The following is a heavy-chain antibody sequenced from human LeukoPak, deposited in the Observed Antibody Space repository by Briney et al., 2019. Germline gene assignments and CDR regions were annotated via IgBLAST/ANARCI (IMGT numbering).Heavy chain of an antibody. D-gene: IGHD3-22*01. CDR3: ARSYYYDSSGYYRSTAFDI. V-gene: IGHV3-23*01. J-gene: IGHJ3*02. CDR2: ISGSGGST. CDR1: GFTFSSYA. Sequence: GGSLRLSCAASGFTFSSYAMSWVRQAPGKGLEWVSAISGSGGSTYYAGSVKGRFTISRDNSKNTLYLQMNSLRAEDTAVYYCARSYYYDSSGYYRSTAFDIWGQGTMVTVSS.